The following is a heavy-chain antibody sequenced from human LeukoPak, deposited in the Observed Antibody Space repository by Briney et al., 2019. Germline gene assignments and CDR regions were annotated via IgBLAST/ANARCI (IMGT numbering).Heavy chain of an antibody. Sequence: PGGSLRLSRAASGFSFNSHWVDLVRQAPRKGRLWVSGINGDGSSTSNEDSVKGRFTISRDNAKNMLYLQMNSLRAEDTAVYYCVRELGAFDIWGQGTMVTVSS. CDR2: INGDGSST. V-gene: IGHV3-74*01. J-gene: IGHJ3*02. CDR1: GFSFNSHW. CDR3: VRELGAFDI.